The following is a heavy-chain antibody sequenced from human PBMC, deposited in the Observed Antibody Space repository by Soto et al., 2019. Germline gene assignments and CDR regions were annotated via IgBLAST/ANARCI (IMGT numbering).Heavy chain of an antibody. CDR3: AKDQAAVAGTLDY. V-gene: IGHV3-30*18. D-gene: IGHD6-19*01. J-gene: IGHJ4*02. CDR2: MSYDGSNK. CDR1: GFTFSSYG. Sequence: QVQLVESGGGVVQPGRSLRLSCAASGFTFSSYGMHWVRQAPGKGLEWVAVMSYDGSNKYYADSVKGRFTISRDNSKNTLYLQMNSLRAEDTAVYYCAKDQAAVAGTLDYWGQGTLVTVSS.